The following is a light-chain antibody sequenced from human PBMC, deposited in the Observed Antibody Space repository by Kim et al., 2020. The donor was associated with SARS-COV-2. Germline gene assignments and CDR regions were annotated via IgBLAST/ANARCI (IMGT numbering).Light chain of an antibody. V-gene: IGLV2-14*01. CDR2: EVT. Sequence: QSITISCTGTSSDIDDYNYVSWYQQHPGKAPELMIYEVTKRPSGVSYRFSGSKSGNTASLTISGLQAEDEADYYCSSYTSSSGLMVFGGGTQLTVL. CDR3: SSYTSSSGLMV. J-gene: IGLJ3*02. CDR1: SSDIDDYNY.